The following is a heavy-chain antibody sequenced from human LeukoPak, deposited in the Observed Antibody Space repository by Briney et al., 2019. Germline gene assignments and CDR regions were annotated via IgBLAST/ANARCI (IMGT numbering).Heavy chain of an antibody. J-gene: IGHJ4*02. CDR3: ARDRAWNYFDY. Sequence: SGGSLRLSCAPSGFTFSRHGMHWVRQAPGKGLEWVAIISNDGSRKYYAHSVEGRFTISRDNSENTLYLQMDSLRAEDTAVYYCARDRAWNYFDYWGQGTLVTVSS. CDR2: ISNDGSRK. D-gene: IGHD3-3*01. V-gene: IGHV3-30*03. CDR1: GFTFSRHG.